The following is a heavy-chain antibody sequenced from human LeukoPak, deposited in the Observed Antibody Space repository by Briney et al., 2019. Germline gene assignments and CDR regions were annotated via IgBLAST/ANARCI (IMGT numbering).Heavy chain of an antibody. Sequence: GGSLRLSCAASGFTFSSYWMSWVRQAPGKGLEWVANIKQDGSEKYYVDSVKGRFTISRDNAKNSLYLQMNSLRAEDTAVYYCARETYYYDNSGYLLYWGQGTLVTVSS. V-gene: IGHV3-7*01. CDR3: ARETYYYDNSGYLLY. D-gene: IGHD3-22*01. CDR1: GFTFSSYW. J-gene: IGHJ4*02. CDR2: IKQDGSEK.